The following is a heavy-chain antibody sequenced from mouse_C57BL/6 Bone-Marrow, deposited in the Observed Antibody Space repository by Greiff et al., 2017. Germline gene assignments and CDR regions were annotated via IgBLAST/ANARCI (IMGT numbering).Heavy chain of an antibody. Sequence: EVKVVESGGGLVKPGGSLKLSCAASGFTFSDYGMHWVRQAPEKGLEWVAYISSGSSTIYYADTVKGRFTISRDNAKNTLFLQMTSLRSEDTAMYYCARRTGTGGAWFAYWGQGTLVTVSA. V-gene: IGHV5-17*01. CDR3: ARRTGTGGAWFAY. D-gene: IGHD4-1*01. J-gene: IGHJ3*01. CDR1: GFTFSDYG. CDR2: ISSGSSTI.